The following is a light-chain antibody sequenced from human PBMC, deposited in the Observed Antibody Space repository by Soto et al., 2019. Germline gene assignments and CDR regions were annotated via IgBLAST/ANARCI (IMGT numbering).Light chain of an antibody. J-gene: IGKJ2*01. CDR1: QSLVSSDGNTF. CDR3: MQGTHWPYT. CDR2: KVS. V-gene: IGKV2-30*01. Sequence: DVVMTQSPLSLPVTLGQPAFISCSSSQSLVSSDGNTFLNWFQQRPGQSPRRLIYKVSNRDSGVPDRFSGSESGTDFTLKISRVEAEDVGVYYCMQGTHWPYTFGQGTKLEIK.